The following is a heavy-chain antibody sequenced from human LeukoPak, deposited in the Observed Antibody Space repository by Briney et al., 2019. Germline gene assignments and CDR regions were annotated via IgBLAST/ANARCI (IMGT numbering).Heavy chain of an antibody. J-gene: IGHJ5*02. CDR1: GFTLNYYG. CDR3: VKDLGSRTVT. CDR2: IGGSDGLT. Sequence: GGSLRLSCAASGFTLNYYGMSWVRQAPGKGLEWVSGIGGSDGLTYYAVSVKGRFTISRDNSKNTLYQQMNSLRAEDTAVYFCVKDLGSRTVTWGQGTLVTVSS. V-gene: IGHV3-23*01. D-gene: IGHD4-17*01.